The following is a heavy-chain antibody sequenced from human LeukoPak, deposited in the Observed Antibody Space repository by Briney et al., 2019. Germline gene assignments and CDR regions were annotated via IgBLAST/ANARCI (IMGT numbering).Heavy chain of an antibody. V-gene: IGHV3-9*01. CDR2: ISWNSGSI. Sequence: GRSLRLSCAASGFTFDDYAMHWVRQAPGKGLEWVSGISWNSGSIGYADSVKGRFTISRDNAKNSLYLQMNSLRAEDTALYYCAKGQDINYYGSSGYGYWGQGTLVTVSS. CDR1: GFTFDDYA. D-gene: IGHD3-22*01. J-gene: IGHJ4*02. CDR3: AKGQDINYYGSSGYGY.